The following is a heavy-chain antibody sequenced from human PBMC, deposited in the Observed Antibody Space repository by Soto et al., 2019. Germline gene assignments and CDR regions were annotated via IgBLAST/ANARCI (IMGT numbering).Heavy chain of an antibody. CDR3: ARPTAGLSGAFDI. D-gene: IGHD1-26*01. J-gene: IGHJ3*02. CDR2: IYYSGST. V-gene: IGHV4-39*01. CDR1: GGSISSSSYY. Sequence: SETLSLTCTVSGGSISSSSYYWGWIRQPPGKGLEWIGSIYYSGSTYYNPSLKSRVTISVDTSKNQFSLKLSSVTAADTAVYCCARPTAGLSGAFDIWGQGTMVTVSS.